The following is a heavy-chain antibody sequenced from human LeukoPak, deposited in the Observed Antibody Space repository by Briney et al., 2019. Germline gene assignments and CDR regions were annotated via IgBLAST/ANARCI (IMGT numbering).Heavy chain of an antibody. CDR2: IYYCGST. J-gene: IGHJ3*02. Sequence: SETLSLTCTVSGGSISSYYWSWIRQPPGKGLEWIGYIYYCGSTNYNPSLKSRVTISVDTSKNQFSLKLSSVTAADTAVYYCARDVMATINSYAFDIWGQGTMVTVSS. D-gene: IGHD5-24*01. V-gene: IGHV4-59*01. CDR3: ARDVMATINSYAFDI. CDR1: GGSISSYY.